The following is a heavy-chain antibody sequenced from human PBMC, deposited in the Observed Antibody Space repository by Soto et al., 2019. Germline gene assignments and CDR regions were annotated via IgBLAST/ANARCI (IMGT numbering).Heavy chain of an antibody. CDR3: ARVPGGGTAGLFDY. CDR2: IIPIFGTA. V-gene: IGHV1-69*13. Sequence: ASVKVSCKASGGTFSSYAISWVRQAPGQGLEWMGGIIPIFGTANYAQKFQGRVTITADESTSTAYMELSSLRSEDTAVYYCARVPGGGTAGLFDYWGQGTLVTVSS. J-gene: IGHJ4*02. D-gene: IGHD2-2*01. CDR1: GGTFSSYA.